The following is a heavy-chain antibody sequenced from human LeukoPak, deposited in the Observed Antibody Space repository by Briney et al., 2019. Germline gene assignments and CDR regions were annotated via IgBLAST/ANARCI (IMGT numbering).Heavy chain of an antibody. Sequence: ASVKVSCKASGYTFTSYDINWVRQATGQGLEWMGWMNPNSGNTGYAQKFQGRVTITRNTSISTAYMELSSLRSEDTAVYYCARGSDKGVAEGDWFDPWGQGTLVTVSS. CDR3: ARGSDKGVAEGDWFDP. CDR1: GYTFTSYD. V-gene: IGHV1-8*03. J-gene: IGHJ5*02. CDR2: MNPNSGNT. D-gene: IGHD2-15*01.